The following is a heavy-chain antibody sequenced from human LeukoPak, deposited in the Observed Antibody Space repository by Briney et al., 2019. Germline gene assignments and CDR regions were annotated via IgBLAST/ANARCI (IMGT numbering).Heavy chain of an antibody. CDR3: ARDTSDTSGYYYEGDAFDI. CDR1: GFTFSNYW. D-gene: IGHD3-22*01. V-gene: IGHV3-7*01. Sequence: GGSLRLSCAASGFTFSNYWMSWVRQAPGKGLEWVANIKQDRSEKYYVDSVKGRFTISRDNAKNSLYLQMNSLRAEDTAVYFRARDTSDTSGYYYEGDAFDIWGHGTMVTVSS. J-gene: IGHJ3*02. CDR2: IKQDRSEK.